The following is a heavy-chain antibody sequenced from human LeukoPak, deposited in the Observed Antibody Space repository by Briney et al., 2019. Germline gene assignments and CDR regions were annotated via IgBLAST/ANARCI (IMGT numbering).Heavy chain of an antibody. J-gene: IGHJ4*02. CDR3: ARDRELGYCSSTSCAPFEY. Sequence: ASVKVSCKASGYTFTSYGISWVRQAPGQGLEWMGWISAYNGNTNYAQKLQGRVTMTTDTSTSTAYMELRSLRSDDTAVYYCARDRELGYCSSTSCAPFEYWGQGTLVTVSS. CDR1: GYTFTSYG. V-gene: IGHV1-18*01. D-gene: IGHD2-2*01. CDR2: ISAYNGNT.